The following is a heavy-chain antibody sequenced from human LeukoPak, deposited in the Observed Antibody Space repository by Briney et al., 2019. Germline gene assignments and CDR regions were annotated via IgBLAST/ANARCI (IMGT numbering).Heavy chain of an antibody. CDR1: GFFVSSGYY. D-gene: IGHD2-21*02. V-gene: IGHV4-38-2*02. Sequence: SETLSLTCTVSGFFVSSGYYWGWIRQPPGKGQEWIGSIYHRGTTYYNPSLKSRVSMSVDTSKNQFSLKLTSVTAADTAVYYCARSPRRVTATIYFDYWGQGTLVTASS. CDR2: IYHRGTT. J-gene: IGHJ4*02. CDR3: ARSPRRVTATIYFDY.